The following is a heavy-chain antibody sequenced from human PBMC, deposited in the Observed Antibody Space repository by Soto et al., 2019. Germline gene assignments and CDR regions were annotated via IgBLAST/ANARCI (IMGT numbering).Heavy chain of an antibody. CDR2: ISWNSGSI. CDR3: AKGDGGAARPFDY. J-gene: IGHJ4*02. CDR1: GFTFDDYA. V-gene: IGHV3-9*01. D-gene: IGHD6-6*01. Sequence: EVQLVESGGGLVQPGRSLRLSCAASGFTFDDYAMHWVRQALGKGLEWVSGISWNSGSIGYADSVKGRFTISRDNAKNSLYLQMNSLRAEDTALYYCAKGDGGAARPFDYWGQGTLVTVSS.